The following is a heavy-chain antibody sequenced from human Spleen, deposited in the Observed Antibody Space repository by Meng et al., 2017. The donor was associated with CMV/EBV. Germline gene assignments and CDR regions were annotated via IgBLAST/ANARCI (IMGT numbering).Heavy chain of an antibody. V-gene: IGHV3-43D*03. CDR1: GFTFDNHA. CDR3: AKANVGGSDYFYYYGMDV. J-gene: IGHJ6*02. Sequence: GGSLRLSCAASGFTFDNHAMHWVRQGPGKGLEWVSLISWDGGSTYYADSVKGRFTISRDNSKNSLYLQMNNLRAEDTAVYYCAKANVGGSDYFYYYGMDVWGQGTTVTVSS. D-gene: IGHD2-15*01. CDR2: ISWDGGST.